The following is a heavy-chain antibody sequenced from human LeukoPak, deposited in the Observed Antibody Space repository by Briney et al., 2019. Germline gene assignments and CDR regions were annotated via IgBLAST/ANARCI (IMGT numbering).Heavy chain of an antibody. V-gene: IGHV1-2*02. Sequence: ASVKVSCKASGYTFTGYYMHWVRQAPGQGLEWMGWVNPNSGGTNYAQKFRGRVTMTRDTSISTAYMELSRLRSDDTAVYYCARSWRFCSGDSCYPIDYWGQGTLVTVSS. J-gene: IGHJ4*02. CDR2: VNPNSGGT. CDR3: ARSWRFCSGDSCYPIDY. D-gene: IGHD2-15*01. CDR1: GYTFTGYY.